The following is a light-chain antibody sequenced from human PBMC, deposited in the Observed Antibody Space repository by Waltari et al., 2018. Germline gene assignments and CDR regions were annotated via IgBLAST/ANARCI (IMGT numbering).Light chain of an antibody. Sequence: DIVMTQSPLSLPVTPGEPAAISCRSSQSLLYSNGNNYLNWYLRKPGQSPQGLIYMGSNRASGVPDRFSGTGSGTDFTLKISRVEAEDVGVYYCMQGLQWPLTFGEGTKVEIK. CDR3: MQGLQWPLT. J-gene: IGKJ4*01. V-gene: IGKV2-28*01. CDR1: QSLLYSNGNNY. CDR2: MGS.